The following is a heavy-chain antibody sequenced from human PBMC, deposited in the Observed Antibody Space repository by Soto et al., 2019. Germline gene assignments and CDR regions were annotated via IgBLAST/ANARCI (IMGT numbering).Heavy chain of an antibody. V-gene: IGHV1-18*03. CDR1: GYIFTTNA. Sequence: ASVKVSCKTSGYIFTTNAISWVRQAPGQGLEWMGWISAHNGNTNYAQKFQGRVTMTTDTSTNTAYMELRSLGSDDMAVYYCARDPTAGSGWYCDSWGQGTLVSVSS. D-gene: IGHD6-19*01. CDR3: ARDPTAGSGWYCDS. CDR2: ISAHNGNT. J-gene: IGHJ4*02.